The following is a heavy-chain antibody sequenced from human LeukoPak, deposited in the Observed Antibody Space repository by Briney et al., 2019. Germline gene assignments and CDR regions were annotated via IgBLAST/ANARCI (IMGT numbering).Heavy chain of an antibody. CDR1: GFTFSSYW. CDR2: IKQDGSEK. Sequence: GGSLRLSCAASGFTFSSYWMSWVRQAPGKGLEWVANIKQDGSEKYYVDSVKGRFTISRDNAKNSLYLQMNSLRSEDTAVYYCARVGRGFCSGGSCYWDLLYMDVWGKGTTVTVSS. CDR3: ARVGRGFCSGGSCYWDLLYMDV. V-gene: IGHV3-7*03. J-gene: IGHJ6*03. D-gene: IGHD2-15*01.